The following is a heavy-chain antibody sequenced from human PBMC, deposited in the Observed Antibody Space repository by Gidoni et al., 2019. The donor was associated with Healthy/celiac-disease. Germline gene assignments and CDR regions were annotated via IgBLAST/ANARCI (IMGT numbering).Heavy chain of an antibody. Sequence: EVQLVESGGGLVQPGRSLRLSCAASGFPFDDYAMHWVRQAPGKGLEWVSGISWNSGSIGYADSVKGRFTISRDNAKNSLYLQMNSLRAENTALYYCAKGLIDSTNGMDVWGQGTTVTVSS. D-gene: IGHD3-22*01. J-gene: IGHJ6*02. CDR2: ISWNSGSI. CDR1: GFPFDDYA. V-gene: IGHV3-9*01. CDR3: AKGLIDSTNGMDV.